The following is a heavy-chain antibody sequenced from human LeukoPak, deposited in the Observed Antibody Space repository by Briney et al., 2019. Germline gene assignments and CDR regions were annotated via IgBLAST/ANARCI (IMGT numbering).Heavy chain of an antibody. CDR2: ISAYNGNT. V-gene: IGHV1-18*01. D-gene: IGHD1-26*01. CDR1: GYTFTSYG. CDR3: ARGYSGSYSGWFDP. J-gene: IGHJ5*02. Sequence: ASVKFSCKASGYTFTSYGISWVRQAPGQGLEWMGWISAYNGNTNYAQKLQGRVTMTTDTSTSTAYMELRSLRSDDTAVYYCARGYSGSYSGWFDPWGQGTLVTVSS.